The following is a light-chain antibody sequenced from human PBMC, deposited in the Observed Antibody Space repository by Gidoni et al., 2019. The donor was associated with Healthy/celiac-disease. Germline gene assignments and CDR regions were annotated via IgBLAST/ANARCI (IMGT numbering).Light chain of an antibody. CDR3: QHYNHWPPWT. V-gene: IGKV3-15*01. CDR1: QSVSSN. Sequence: EIVMTQSPATLSVSPGERATLSCRARQSVSSNLSWYQQKPGQAPRLLIYRASTRATGIPARVSGSGSGTEFTLTISSLQSEDFAVYYCQHYNHWPPWTFGQGTKVEVK. CDR2: RAS. J-gene: IGKJ1*01.